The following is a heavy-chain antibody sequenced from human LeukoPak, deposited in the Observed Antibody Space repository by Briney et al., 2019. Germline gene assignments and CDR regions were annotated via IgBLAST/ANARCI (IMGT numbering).Heavy chain of an antibody. Sequence: SETLSLTCTVSGGSISSYYWSWIRQPAGKGLEWIGRIYTSGSTNYNPSLKSRVTMSVDTSKNQFSLKLSSVTAADTAVYYCAREFWAAPSENWFDSWGQGTLVTVSS. CDR3: AREFWAAPSENWFDS. D-gene: IGHD3/OR15-3a*01. J-gene: IGHJ5*01. V-gene: IGHV4-4*07. CDR2: IYTSGST. CDR1: GGSISSYY.